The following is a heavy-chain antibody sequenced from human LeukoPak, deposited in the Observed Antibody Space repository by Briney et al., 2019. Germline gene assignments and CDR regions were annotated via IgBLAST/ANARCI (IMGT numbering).Heavy chain of an antibody. D-gene: IGHD2-2*01. Sequence: SETLSLTCTASDASISGHYLTWIRQPPGKGLEWIGYISYIGSTNYNPSLKSRVTISVDTSKNQFSLKLSSVTVADTAVYLCARSGPAAGRPDAFDIWGQGTMVIVSS. CDR2: ISYIGST. CDR1: DASISGHY. V-gene: IGHV4-59*11. J-gene: IGHJ3*02. CDR3: ARSGPAAGRPDAFDI.